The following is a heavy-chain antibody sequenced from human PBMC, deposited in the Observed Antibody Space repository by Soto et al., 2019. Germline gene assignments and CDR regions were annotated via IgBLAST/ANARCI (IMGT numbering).Heavy chain of an antibody. CDR1: GGSISSSSYY. CDR2: IYYSGST. V-gene: IGHV4-39*01. Sequence: SETLSLTCTVSGGSISSSSYYWGWIRQPPGKGLEWIGSIYYSGSTYYNPSLKSRVTISVDTSKNQFSLKLSSVTAADTAVYYCARHRNYERYYYYMDVWGKGTTVTVSS. J-gene: IGHJ6*03. CDR3: ARHRNYERYYYYMDV. D-gene: IGHD1-7*01.